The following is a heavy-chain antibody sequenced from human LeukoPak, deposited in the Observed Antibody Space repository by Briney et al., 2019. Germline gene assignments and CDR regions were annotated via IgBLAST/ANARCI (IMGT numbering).Heavy chain of an antibody. CDR2: FDPEDGET. J-gene: IGHJ3*02. CDR3: ASFDEYSSSADAFDI. Sequence: PVASVKVSCKVSGYTLTELSMHWVRQAPGKGLEWMGGFDPEDGETIYAQKFQGRVTMTEDTSTDTAYMELSSLRSEDTAVYYCASFDEYSSSADAFDIWGQGTMVTVSS. CDR1: GYTLTELS. V-gene: IGHV1-24*01. D-gene: IGHD6-6*01.